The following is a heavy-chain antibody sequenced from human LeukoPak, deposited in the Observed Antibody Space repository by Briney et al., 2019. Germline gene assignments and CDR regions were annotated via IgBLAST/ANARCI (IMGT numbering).Heavy chain of an antibody. D-gene: IGHD5-12*01. Sequence: ASVKVSCKASGGTFSSYAISWVRQAPGQGLEWMGGIIPIFGTANYAQKFQGRVTITTDESTSTAYMELSSLRSEDTAVYYCARGYSGYDYLVYWGQGTLVTVSS. CDR1: GGTFSSYA. CDR3: ARGYSGYDYLVY. CDR2: IIPIFGTA. V-gene: IGHV1-69*05. J-gene: IGHJ4*02.